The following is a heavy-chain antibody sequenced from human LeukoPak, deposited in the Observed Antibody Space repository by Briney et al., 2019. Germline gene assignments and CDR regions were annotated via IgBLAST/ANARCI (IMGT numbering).Heavy chain of an antibody. V-gene: IGHV3-21*04. CDR2: ISSSSSYI. CDR3: ARNRNDSSGYFPNDY. D-gene: IGHD3-22*01. J-gene: IGHJ4*02. Sequence: GGSLRLSCAASGFTFSSYSMNWVRQAPGEGLEWASSISSSSSYIYYADSVKGRFTISRDNAKNSLYLQMNSLRAEDTAVYYCARNRNDSSGYFPNDYWGQGTLVTVSS. CDR1: GFTFSSYS.